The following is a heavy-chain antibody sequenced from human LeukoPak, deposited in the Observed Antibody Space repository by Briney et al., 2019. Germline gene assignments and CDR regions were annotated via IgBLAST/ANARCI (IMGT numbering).Heavy chain of an antibody. Sequence: GGSLRLSCAASGFTFSNYAMIWVRQAPGKGLEWVSSISGNGGSSYYADSVRGRFTISRDNSKNTLYLQMSSLRAEDTAVYYCATEPWDGSGSFYRLFDYWGQGTLVTVSS. CDR1: GFTFSNYA. J-gene: IGHJ4*02. CDR3: ATEPWDGSGSFYRLFDY. CDR2: ISGNGGSS. V-gene: IGHV3-23*01. D-gene: IGHD3-10*01.